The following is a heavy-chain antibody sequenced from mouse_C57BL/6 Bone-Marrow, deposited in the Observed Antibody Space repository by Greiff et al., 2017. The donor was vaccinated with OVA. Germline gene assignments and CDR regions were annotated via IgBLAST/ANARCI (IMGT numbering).Heavy chain of an antibody. CDR3: ARECFYYGSSNWYFDV. Sequence: QVQLQQPGAELVRPGSSVKLSCKASGYTFTSYWMHWVKQRPIQGLEWIGNIDPSDSETHYNQKFKDKATLTVDKSSSTAYMQLSSLTSEDSAVYYCARECFYYGSSNWYFDVWGTGTTVTVSS. D-gene: IGHD1-1*01. V-gene: IGHV1-52*01. CDR2: IDPSDSET. CDR1: GYTFTSYW. J-gene: IGHJ1*03.